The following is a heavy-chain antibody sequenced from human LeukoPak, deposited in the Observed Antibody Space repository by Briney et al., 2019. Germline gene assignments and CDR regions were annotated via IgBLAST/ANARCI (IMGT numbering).Heavy chain of an antibody. D-gene: IGHD4-17*01. CDR3: AKAATVTTVVYYYYYMDV. Sequence: GGSLRLSCAASRFTFSNYEMNWVRQAPGKGLEWVAFIRYDGTNKYYADSVKGRFTISRDNSKNTLHLQMNSLRAEDTAVYYCAKAATVTTVVYYYYYMDVWGKGTTVTISS. CDR1: RFTFSNYE. J-gene: IGHJ6*03. V-gene: IGHV3-30*02. CDR2: IRYDGTNK.